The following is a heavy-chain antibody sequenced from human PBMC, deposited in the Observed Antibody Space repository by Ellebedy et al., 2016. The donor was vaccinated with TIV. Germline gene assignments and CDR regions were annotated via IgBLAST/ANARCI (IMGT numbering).Heavy chain of an antibody. D-gene: IGHD3-10*01. J-gene: IGHJ4*02. Sequence: SETLSLTXEVDLPSFSGYYWAWIRQPPGKGLEWIGDVHHRGGPRYISSLKGRVTISLDTSRKEFSLYITSVTAADTALYFCAKGSMVRGLAGWGQGTLVTVSS. V-gene: IGHV4-34*01. CDR1: LPSFSGYY. CDR2: VHHRGGP. CDR3: AKGSMVRGLAG.